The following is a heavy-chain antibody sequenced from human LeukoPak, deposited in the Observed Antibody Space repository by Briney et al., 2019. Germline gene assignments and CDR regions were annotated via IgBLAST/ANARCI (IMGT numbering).Heavy chain of an antibody. V-gene: IGHV3-30-3*01. Sequence: GRSLRLSCAASGFTFSSYAMHWVRQAPGKGLEWVAVISYDGSNKYYADSVKGRFTISRDNSKNTLYLQMNSLRAEDTAVYYCARDYGAKGYWGQGTLVTVSS. CDR2: ISYDGSNK. CDR3: ARDYGAKGY. CDR1: GFTFSSYA. J-gene: IGHJ4*02. D-gene: IGHD4-17*01.